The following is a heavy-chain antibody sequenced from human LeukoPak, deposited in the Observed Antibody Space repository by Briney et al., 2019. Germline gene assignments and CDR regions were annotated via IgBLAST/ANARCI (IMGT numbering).Heavy chain of an antibody. CDR1: GFTFSSYS. CDR3: ARPRSLRRSYYYYMDV. Sequence: GGSLRLSCAASGFTFSSYSMNWARQAPGKGLEWVSYISSSSSTIYYADSVKGRFTISRDNAKNSLYLQMNSLRAEDTAVYYCARPRSLRRSYYYYMDVWGKGTTVTVSS. D-gene: IGHD1-26*01. CDR2: ISSSSSTI. V-gene: IGHV3-48*01. J-gene: IGHJ6*03.